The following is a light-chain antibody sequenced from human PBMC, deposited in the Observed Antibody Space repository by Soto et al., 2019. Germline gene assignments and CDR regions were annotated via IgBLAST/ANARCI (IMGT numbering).Light chain of an antibody. CDR3: QSYNDWPFT. J-gene: IGKJ2*01. CDR1: ESLSTY. V-gene: IGKV3-15*01. Sequence: EIVMTQSPATLSVSPGERVTLSCRASESLSTYLAWYQQKPGQAPRLLIYGASTKANGIPARFSGSGSATDFTLTISSLQSEDFAVYYCQSYNDWPFTFGQGTTLEI. CDR2: GAS.